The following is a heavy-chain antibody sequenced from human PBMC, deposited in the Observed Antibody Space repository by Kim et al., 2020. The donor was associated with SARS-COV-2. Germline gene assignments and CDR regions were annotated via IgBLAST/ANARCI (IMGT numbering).Heavy chain of an antibody. CDR1: GFTFSSYS. D-gene: IGHD6-13*01. V-gene: IGHV3-48*04. CDR3: VRDGGTAAAGTHYFDS. J-gene: IGHJ4*02. CDR2: ISSSGSAI. Sequence: GGSLRLSCAASGFTFSSYSMNWVRQAPGKGLEWISYISSSGSAIYYSDSVKGRFTISRDNAKNSLYLQMNSLRVEDTALYYCVRDGGTAAAGTHYFDSWGQGTLVTVSS.